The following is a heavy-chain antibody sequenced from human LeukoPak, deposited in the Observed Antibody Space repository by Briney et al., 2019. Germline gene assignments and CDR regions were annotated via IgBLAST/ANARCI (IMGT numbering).Heavy chain of an antibody. D-gene: IGHD3-10*01. CDR1: GVSISSYY. CDR3: ARGLWFGDENPPYFDY. J-gene: IGHJ4*02. V-gene: IGHV4-4*07. CDR2: INTSGST. Sequence: SETLSLTCTVSGVSISSYYWSWIRQPAGKGLEWIGRINTSGSTKYNPSLKSRVIMSVDTSRNQFSLKLSSVTAADTAVYYCARGLWFGDENPPYFDYWGQGILVTVSS.